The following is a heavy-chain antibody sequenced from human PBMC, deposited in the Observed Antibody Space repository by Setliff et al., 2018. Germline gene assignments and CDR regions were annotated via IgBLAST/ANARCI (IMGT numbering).Heavy chain of an antibody. J-gene: IGHJ4*02. D-gene: IGHD3-10*01. CDR3: ARGPTGRVRGVLYYFDY. Sequence: GSLRLSCAASGFTFDDYGMSWVRQAPGKGLEWVSGINWNGGSTGYADSVKGRFTTSRDNAKNSLYLQMNSLRAEDTALYYCARGPTGRVRGVLYYFDYWGQGTLVTVSS. CDR2: INWNGGST. V-gene: IGHV3-20*04. CDR1: GFTFDDYG.